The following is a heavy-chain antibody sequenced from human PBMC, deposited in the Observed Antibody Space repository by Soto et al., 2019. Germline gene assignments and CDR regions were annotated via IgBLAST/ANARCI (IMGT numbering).Heavy chain of an antibody. CDR3: TTGGELHYYYGMDV. CDR2: TKSKPDCGTT. V-gene: IGHV3-15*01. J-gene: IGHJ6*02. Sequence: EVQLLESGGGLVKPGGSLSLSCAASGFTFSNAWMSWVRQAPGKGLEWVGRTKSKPDCGTTDYAAPVKGTFTISRDDSKNTLYLQMNSLKTEDTAVYYCTTGGELHYYYGMDVWGQGTTVTVSS. D-gene: IGHD1-26*01. CDR1: GFTFSNAW.